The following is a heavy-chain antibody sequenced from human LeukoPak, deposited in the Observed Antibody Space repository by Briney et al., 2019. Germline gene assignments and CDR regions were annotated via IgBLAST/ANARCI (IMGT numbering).Heavy chain of an antibody. CDR2: ISGSGGST. V-gene: IGHV3-23*01. J-gene: IGHJ4*02. CDR1: GFTFSSYG. D-gene: IGHD3-10*01. CDR3: AKDRNYQGSGTYYDSWGY. Sequence: GGTLRLSCAASGFTFSSYGMSWVRQAPGKGLEWVSAISGSGGSTYYADSVKGRFTISRDNSKNTLYLQMNSLRAEDTAVYYCAKDRNYQGSGTYYDSWGYWGQGTLVTVSS.